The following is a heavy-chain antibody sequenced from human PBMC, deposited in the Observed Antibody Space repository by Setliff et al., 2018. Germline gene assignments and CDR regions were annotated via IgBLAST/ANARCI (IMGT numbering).Heavy chain of an antibody. D-gene: IGHD6-6*01. CDR2: INHRGST. Sequence: SETLSLTCAAYGGTFSDYYWTWIRQPPGKGLEWIGEINHRGSTNYNPSLKSRATISIDTSKDQFSLKLISMSAADTAVYFCARGRNIAARLPDSWGQGALVTVSS. J-gene: IGHJ4*02. V-gene: IGHV4-34*01. CDR3: ARGRNIAARLPDS. CDR1: GGTFSDYY.